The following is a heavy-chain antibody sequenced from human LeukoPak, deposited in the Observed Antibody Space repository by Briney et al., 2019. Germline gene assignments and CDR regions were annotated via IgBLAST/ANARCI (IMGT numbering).Heavy chain of an antibody. J-gene: IGHJ4*02. Sequence: GPSVKVSCKASGGTFTNYAISWVRQAPGQGLEWMGGIIPVYGTASYAQNLQGKVTITTDESTSTSYLELSSLRSEDTAVYYCARPNKAAQYGPFDYWGQGTLVTVSS. CDR1: GGTFTNYA. D-gene: IGHD6-6*01. CDR3: ARPNKAAQYGPFDY. CDR2: IIPVYGTA. V-gene: IGHV1-69*05.